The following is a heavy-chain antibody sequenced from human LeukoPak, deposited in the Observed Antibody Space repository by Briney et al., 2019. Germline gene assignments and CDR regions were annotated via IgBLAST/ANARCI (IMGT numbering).Heavy chain of an antibody. V-gene: IGHV3-11*04. J-gene: IGHJ4*02. D-gene: IGHD3-22*01. CDR3: AKNFGGTSDSSDYYYYFDY. CDR1: GFTFSDYY. Sequence: GGSLRLSCAASGFTFSDYYMSWIRQAPGKGLEWVSYISSSGSTIYYADSVKGRFTISRDNSRDTLYLQMNSLRVEDTAVYYCAKNFGGTSDSSDYYYYFDYWGQGTRVAVSS. CDR2: ISSSGSTI.